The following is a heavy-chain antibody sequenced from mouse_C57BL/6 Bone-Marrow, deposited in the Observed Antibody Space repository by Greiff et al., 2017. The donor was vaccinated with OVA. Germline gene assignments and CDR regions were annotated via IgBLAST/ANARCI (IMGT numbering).Heavy chain of an antibody. V-gene: IGHV1-61*01. CDR2: IYPSDSET. D-gene: IGHD2-4*01. CDR3: ASGGYDYDYFDY. J-gene: IGHJ2*01. Sequence: QVQLQQPGAELVRPGSSVKLSCKASGYTFTSYWMDWVKQRPGQGLEWIGNIYPSDSETHYNQKFKDKATLTVDKSSSTAYMQLSSLTSEDSAVYYCASGGYDYDYFDYWGQGTTLTVSS. CDR1: GYTFTSYW.